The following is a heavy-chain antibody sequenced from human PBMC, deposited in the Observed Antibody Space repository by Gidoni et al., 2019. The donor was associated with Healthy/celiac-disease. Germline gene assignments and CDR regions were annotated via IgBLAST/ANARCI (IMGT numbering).Heavy chain of an antibody. J-gene: IGHJ4*02. V-gene: IGHV4-34*01. D-gene: IGHD3-10*01. CDR3: ARDLTMVREVPPTQKYFNY. CDR2: INTSGST. CDR1: GGSFCGYY. Sequence: QVQLQQWGAGLLKPSETLSLTCAVYGGSFCGYYCSWIRQPPGKGLEWIGEINTSGSTNYNPALRSRVTISVDTSKNQFSLKLSSVTAADTAVYYCARDLTMVREVPPTQKYFNYWGQGTLVTVSS.